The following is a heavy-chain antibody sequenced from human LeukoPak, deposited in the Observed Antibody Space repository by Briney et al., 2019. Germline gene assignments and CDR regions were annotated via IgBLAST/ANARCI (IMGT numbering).Heavy chain of an antibody. CDR1: GFFFSSDW. CDR2: INPDGGHT. D-gene: IGHD3-16*01. J-gene: IGHJ4*02. V-gene: IGHV3-7*01. Sequence: GGSLRLSCAASGFFFSSDWMTWVRQAPGRGLEWVGNINPDGGHTQYVDSVKGRFTVSRDNAKNSLDLQMNSLRVEDTAVYFCARSYSYAFDFRGQGTLVTVSS. CDR3: ARSYSYAFDF.